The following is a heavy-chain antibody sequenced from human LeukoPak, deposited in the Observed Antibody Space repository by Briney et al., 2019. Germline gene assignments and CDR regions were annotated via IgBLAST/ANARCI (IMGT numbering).Heavy chain of an antibody. CDR1: GGTFSSYA. CDR3: AREGRWLQRDYFDY. J-gene: IGHJ4*02. V-gene: IGHV1-69*13. D-gene: IGHD5-24*01. Sequence: ASVKVSCKASGGTFSSYAISWVRQAPGQGLEWMGGIIPTFGTANYAQKFQGRVTITADESTSTAYMELSSLRSEDTAVYYCAREGRWLQRDYFDYWGQGTLVTVSS. CDR2: IIPTFGTA.